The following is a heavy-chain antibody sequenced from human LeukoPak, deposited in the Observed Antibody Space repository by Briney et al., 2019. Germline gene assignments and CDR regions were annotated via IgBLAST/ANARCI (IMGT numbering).Heavy chain of an antibody. CDR3: VSSDDFWSGYYGY. V-gene: IGHV4-59*01. Sequence: PSETLSLTCTVSGGSISSYCWSWIRQPPGKGLEWIGYIFHSGSTNYNPSLKSRVTISVDTSKNQFSLKLSSVTAADTAVYYCVSSDDFWSGYYGYWGKGTLVTVSS. CDR2: IFHSGST. D-gene: IGHD3-3*01. J-gene: IGHJ4*02. CDR1: GGSISSYC.